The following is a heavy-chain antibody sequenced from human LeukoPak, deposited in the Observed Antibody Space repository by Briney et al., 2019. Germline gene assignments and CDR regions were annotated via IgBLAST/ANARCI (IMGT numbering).Heavy chain of an antibody. V-gene: IGHV3-49*04. CDR3: TRAPQYYDILTGEIYYYYGMDV. D-gene: IGHD3-9*01. J-gene: IGHJ6*02. CDR2: IRSKAYGGTT. Sequence: GGSLRLSCTASGFTFGDYAMSWVRQAPGKGLEWVGFIRSKAYGGTTEYAASVKGRFTISRNDSKSIAYLQMNSLKTEDTAVYYCTRAPQYYDILTGEIYYYYGMDVWGQGTTVTVSS. CDR1: GFTFGDYA.